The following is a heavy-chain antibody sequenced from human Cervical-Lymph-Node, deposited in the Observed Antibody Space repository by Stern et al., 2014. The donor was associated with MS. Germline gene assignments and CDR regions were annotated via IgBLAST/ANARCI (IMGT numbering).Heavy chain of an antibody. D-gene: IGHD1-26*01. J-gene: IGHJ4*02. Sequence: QLVESGGGLVQPGGSLRLSCEASGFSLSAHDMDWVRQAPGKGLEWVGRTQNKAAGSTPKYAPPVKCRFTISRDESMNSMYLQMNSQKTEDPAVYYCARYFWGSYDYWGQGTLVTVSS. CDR1: GFSLSAHD. CDR2: TQNKAAGSTP. V-gene: IGHV3-72*01. CDR3: ARYFWGSYDY.